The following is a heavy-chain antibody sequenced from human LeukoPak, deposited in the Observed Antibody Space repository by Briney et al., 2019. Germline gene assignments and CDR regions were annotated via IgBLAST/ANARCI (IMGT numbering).Heavy chain of an antibody. CDR2: INHSGST. Sequence: SETLSLTCAVYGGSFSGYYWSWIRQPPGKGLEWIGEINHSGSTNYNPSLKSRVTISVDTSKNQFSLKLSSVTAADTAVYYCARGSASYSSWGQGTLVTVSS. CDR3: ARGSASYSS. CDR1: GGSFSGYY. D-gene: IGHD6-13*01. J-gene: IGHJ4*02. V-gene: IGHV4-34*01.